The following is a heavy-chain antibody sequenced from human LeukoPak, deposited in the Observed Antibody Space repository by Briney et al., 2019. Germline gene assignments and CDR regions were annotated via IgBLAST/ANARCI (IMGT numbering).Heavy chain of an antibody. CDR1: GFTFSVYE. CDR3: AREGNIVVVPAAIIEVNWFDP. J-gene: IGHJ5*02. D-gene: IGHD2-2*02. V-gene: IGHV3-30*04. Sequence: PGGSLRLSCAASGFTFSVYEMNWVRQAPGKGLEWVAVISYDGSNKYYADSVKGRFIISRDNSKNTLYLQMNSLRAEGTAVYYCAREGNIVVVPAAIIEVNWFDPWGQGTLVTVSS. CDR2: ISYDGSNK.